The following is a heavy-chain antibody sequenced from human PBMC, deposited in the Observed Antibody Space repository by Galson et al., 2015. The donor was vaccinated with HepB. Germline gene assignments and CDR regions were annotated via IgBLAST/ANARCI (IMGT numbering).Heavy chain of an antibody. D-gene: IGHD3-10*01. Sequence: SLRLSCAASGFTVSSIYMSWVRQAPGKGLEWVSVIYSGGSTYYADSVKGRFTISRDNSKNTLYLQMNSLRAEDTAVYYCAREGGYYYGSGSYYKPHYYYYYMDVWGKGTTVTVSS. CDR2: IYSGGST. J-gene: IGHJ6*03. CDR1: GFTVSSIY. V-gene: IGHV3-53*01. CDR3: AREGGYYYGSGSYYKPHYYYYYMDV.